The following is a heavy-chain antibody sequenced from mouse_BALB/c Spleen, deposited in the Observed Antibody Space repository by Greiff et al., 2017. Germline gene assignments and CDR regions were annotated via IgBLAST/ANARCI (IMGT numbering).Heavy chain of an antibody. J-gene: IGHJ2*01. CDR2: IYPGDGDT. CDR1: GYAFSSYW. CDR3: ARGGDGYDVGYYFDY. Sequence: VQRVESGAELVRPGSSVKISCKASGYAFSSYWMNWVKQRPGQGLEWIGQIYPGDGDTNYNGKFKGKATLTADKSSSTAYMQLSSLTSEDSAVYFCARGGDGYDVGYYFDYWGQGTTLTVSS. D-gene: IGHD2-2*01. V-gene: IGHV1-80*01.